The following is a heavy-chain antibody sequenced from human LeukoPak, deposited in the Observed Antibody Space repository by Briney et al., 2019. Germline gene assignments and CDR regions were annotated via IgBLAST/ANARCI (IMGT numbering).Heavy chain of an antibody. CDR3: TRVHCSTGVCYSFDY. J-gene: IGHJ4*02. D-gene: IGHD2-8*01. V-gene: IGHV3-23*01. Sequence: GGSLRLSCAASEFTFSISVMGWVRQAPGKGLEWVSSSSGANTYYPDSVKGRFTISRDNSKNTLYLQMNSLRADDTAVYFCTRVHCSTGVCYSFDYWGQGTLVTVSS. CDR1: EFTFSISV. CDR2: SSGANT.